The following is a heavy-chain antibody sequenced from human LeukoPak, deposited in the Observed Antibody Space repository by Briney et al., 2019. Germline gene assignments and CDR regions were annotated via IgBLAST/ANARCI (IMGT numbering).Heavy chain of an antibody. V-gene: IGHV3-7*01. CDR1: GFTFSSYS. J-gene: IGHJ6*03. CDR3: ARDRPPWELPLGYMDV. CDR2: IKQDGSEK. D-gene: IGHD1-26*01. Sequence: PGGSLRLSCAASGFTFSSYSMNWVRQAPGKGLEWVANIKQDGSEKYYVDSVKGRFTISRDNAKNSLYLQMNSLRAEDTAVYYCARDRPPWELPLGYMDVWGKGTTVTVSS.